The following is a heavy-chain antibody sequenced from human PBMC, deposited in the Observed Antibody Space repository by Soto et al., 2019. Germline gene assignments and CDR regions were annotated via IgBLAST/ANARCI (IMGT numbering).Heavy chain of an antibody. Sequence: GASVKVSCKASGGTFSTHAIIWVRQAPGHGLEWMGGIIPISGTTYYTQKFQGRVTITADEPTSTAFMELSSLKSDDTAVFYCARGYCSGANCYPGMDVWGQGTMVTVSS. V-gene: IGHV1-69*13. J-gene: IGHJ6*02. CDR3: ARGYCSGANCYPGMDV. CDR2: IIPISGTT. D-gene: IGHD2-15*01. CDR1: GGTFSTHA.